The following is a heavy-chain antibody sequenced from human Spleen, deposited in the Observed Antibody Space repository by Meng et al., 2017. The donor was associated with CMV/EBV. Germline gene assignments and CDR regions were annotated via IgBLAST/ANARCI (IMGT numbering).Heavy chain of an antibody. J-gene: IGHJ4*02. CDR2: ISSSSSYI. V-gene: IGHV3-21*01. CDR1: GFTFSSYS. Sequence: GGSLRLSCAASGFTFSSYSMNWVRQAPGKGLEWVSSISSSSSYIYYADSVKGRFTISRDNAKNSLYLQMNSLRAEDTAVYYCARESGITGTTGVDYWGQGTLVTVSS. D-gene: IGHD1-7*01. CDR3: ARESGITGTTGVDY.